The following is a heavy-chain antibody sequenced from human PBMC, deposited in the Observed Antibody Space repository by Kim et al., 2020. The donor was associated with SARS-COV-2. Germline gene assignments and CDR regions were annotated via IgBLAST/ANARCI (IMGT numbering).Heavy chain of an antibody. D-gene: IGHD1-26*01. Sequence: SETLSLTCTVSGGSISSNNCYWGWIRQPPGKGLEWIGTIYYSGSTYYNPSLKSRVTISQDTSKKQFSLMLSSITAADTALYYCARESGGYGTYYFDYWGQGIQVTVSS. CDR1: GGSISSNNCY. CDR2: IYYSGST. J-gene: IGHJ4*02. CDR3: ARESGGYGTYYFDY. V-gene: IGHV4-39*07.